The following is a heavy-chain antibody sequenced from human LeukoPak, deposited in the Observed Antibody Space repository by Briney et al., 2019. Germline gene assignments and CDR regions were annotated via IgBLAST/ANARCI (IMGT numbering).Heavy chain of an antibody. D-gene: IGHD6-19*01. J-gene: IGHJ4*02. V-gene: IGHV4-61*01. CDR2: IYYSGST. CDR1: GGSISSGSYY. Sequence: PSETLSLTCTVSGGSISSGSYYWSWIRQPPGKGLEWIGYIYYSGSTNYNPSLKSRVPISVDTSKNQFSLKLSSVTAADTAVYYCARQQWPGPFDYWGQGTLVTVSS. CDR3: ARQQWPGPFDY.